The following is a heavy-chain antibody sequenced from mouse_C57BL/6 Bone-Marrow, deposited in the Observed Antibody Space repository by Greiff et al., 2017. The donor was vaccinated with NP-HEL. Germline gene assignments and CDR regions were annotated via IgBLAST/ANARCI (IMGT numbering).Heavy chain of an antibody. J-gene: IGHJ1*03. D-gene: IGHD2-1*01. Sequence: EVKVVESEGGLVQPGSSMKLSCTASGFTFSDYYMAWVRQVPEKGLEWVANINYDGSSTYYLDSLKSRFILSRDNAKNILYLQMSSLKSEDTATYYCASDRGFYSGYFDVWGTGTTVTVSS. CDR2: INYDGSST. CDR3: ASDRGFYSGYFDV. V-gene: IGHV5-16*01. CDR1: GFTFSDYY.